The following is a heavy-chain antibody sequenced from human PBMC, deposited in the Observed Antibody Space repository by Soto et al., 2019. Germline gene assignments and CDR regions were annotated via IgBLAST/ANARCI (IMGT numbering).Heavy chain of an antibody. CDR1: GGSISSGGYY. CDR2: IYYSGST. D-gene: IGHD3-16*02. Sequence: SETLSLTCTVSGGSISSGGYYWSWIRQHPGKGLEWIGYIYYSGSTYYNPSLKSRVTISVDTSKNQFSLKLSSVTAADTAVYYCARNYYYGWGSYPVPYMDFWGKGTTVTVSS. J-gene: IGHJ6*03. CDR3: ARNYYYGWGSYPVPYMDF. V-gene: IGHV4-31*03.